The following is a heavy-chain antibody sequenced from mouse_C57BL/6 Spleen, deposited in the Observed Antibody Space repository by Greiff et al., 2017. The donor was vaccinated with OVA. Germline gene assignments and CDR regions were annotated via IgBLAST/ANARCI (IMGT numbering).Heavy chain of an antibody. CDR2: IYPRSGNT. D-gene: IGHD2-3*01. Sequence: QVQLKESGAELARPGASVKLSCKASGYTFTSYGISWVKQRTGQGLEWIGEIYPRSGNTYYNEKFKGKATLTADKSSSTAYMELRSLTSEDSAVYVCARGDGYYGGFAYWGQGTLVTVSA. CDR3: ARGDGYYGGFAY. CDR1: GYTFTSYG. V-gene: IGHV1-81*01. J-gene: IGHJ3*01.